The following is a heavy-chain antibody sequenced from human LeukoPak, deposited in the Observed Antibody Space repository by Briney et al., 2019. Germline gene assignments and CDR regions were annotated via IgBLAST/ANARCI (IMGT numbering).Heavy chain of an antibody. CDR2: IYYSGTT. CDR1: GDSINNDNYY. Sequence: SETLSLTCTVSGDSINNDNYYWAWIRQPPGKGLEWIGSIYYSGTTYYNPSLNSRVSISGDTANSHFSLKVSSVTAADTAVYYCARQKRLLPNWFDPWGQGTLVTVSS. CDR3: ARQKRLLPNWFDP. V-gene: IGHV4-39*01. J-gene: IGHJ5*02. D-gene: IGHD2-21*02.